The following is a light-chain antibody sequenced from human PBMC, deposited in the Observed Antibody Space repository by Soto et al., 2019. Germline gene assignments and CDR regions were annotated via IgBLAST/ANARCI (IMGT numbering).Light chain of an antibody. J-gene: IGKJ5*01. CDR3: QQANSFPIT. V-gene: IGKV1-12*01. Sequence: DIQMTQTPSSVSASLGDRVTITCRARQSISSWLAWYQQKPGKAPKLLIYAASSLQSGVPSRFSGSGSGTDFTLTISSLQPEDFATYYCQQANSFPITFGQGTRLEI. CDR2: AAS. CDR1: QSISSW.